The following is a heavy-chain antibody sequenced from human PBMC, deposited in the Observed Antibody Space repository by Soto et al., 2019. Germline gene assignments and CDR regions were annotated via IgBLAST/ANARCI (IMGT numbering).Heavy chain of an antibody. CDR1: GGSISSYY. CDR2: IYYSGST. J-gene: IGHJ4*02. CDR3: ARDNGYSYGYTLDH. Sequence: SETLSLTCTVSGGSISSYYWSWIRQPPGKGLEWVGYIYYSGSTNYNPSLKSRVTISVDTSKNQFSLKLSSVTAADTAVYYCARDNGYSYGYTLDHWGQGTLVTVSS. D-gene: IGHD5-18*01. V-gene: IGHV4-59*01.